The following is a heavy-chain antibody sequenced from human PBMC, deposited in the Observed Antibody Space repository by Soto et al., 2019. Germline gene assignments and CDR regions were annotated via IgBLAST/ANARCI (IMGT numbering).Heavy chain of an antibody. J-gene: IGHJ6*02. CDR1: GGTFSSYA. D-gene: IGHD2-2*01. Sequence: SVKVSCKASGGTFSSYAISWVRQAPGQGLEWMGGIIPIFGTANYAQKFQGRVTITADESTSTAYMELSSLRSEDTAMYYCARSIGDIVVVPAATYYYYGMDVWGQGTTVTVSS. CDR3: ARSIGDIVVVPAATYYYYGMDV. V-gene: IGHV1-69*13. CDR2: IIPIFGTA.